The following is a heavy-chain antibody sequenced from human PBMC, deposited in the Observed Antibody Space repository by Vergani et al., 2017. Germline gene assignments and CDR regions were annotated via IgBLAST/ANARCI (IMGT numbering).Heavy chain of an antibody. V-gene: IGHV4-61*02. CDR3: ARHYGSGRDY. Sequence: QVQLQESGPGLVKPSQTLSLTCTVSGGSISSGSYYWSWIRQPAGKGLEWIGRIYTSGSTNYNPSLKSRVTMSVDTSKNQFSLKLSSVTAADTAVYYCARHYGSGRDYWGQGTLVTVSS. D-gene: IGHD3-10*01. J-gene: IGHJ4*02. CDR2: IYTSGST. CDR1: GGSISSGSYY.